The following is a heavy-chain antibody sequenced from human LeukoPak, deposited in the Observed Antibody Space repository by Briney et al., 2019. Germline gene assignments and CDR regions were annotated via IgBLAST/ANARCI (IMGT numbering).Heavy chain of an antibody. V-gene: IGHV1-69*13. CDR1: GGTFSSYA. CDR3: ARDLFNYDFWSGYNGNWFDP. D-gene: IGHD3-3*01. CDR2: IIPIFGTA. Sequence: SVKVSCKASGGTFSSYAINWVRQAPGQGLEWMGGIIPIFGTANYAQKFQGRVTITADESTSTAYMELSSLRSEDTAVYYCARDLFNYDFWSGYNGNWFDPWGQGTLVTVSS. J-gene: IGHJ5*02.